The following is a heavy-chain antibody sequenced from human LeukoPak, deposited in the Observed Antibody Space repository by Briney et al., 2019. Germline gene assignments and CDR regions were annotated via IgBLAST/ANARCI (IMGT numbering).Heavy chain of an antibody. CDR3: ARVGYTSGWYYFDY. CDR1: GFTFSTYE. J-gene: IGHJ4*02. V-gene: IGHV3-48*03. CDR2: IIVSGSTM. D-gene: IGHD6-19*01. Sequence: QTGGSLRLSCVASGFTFSTYEMIWVRQAPGKGLEWVACIIVSGSTMYYADSVKGRFTISRDNAKNSLYLQMNSLRAEDTAIYYCARVGYTSGWYYFDYWGQGTLVTVS.